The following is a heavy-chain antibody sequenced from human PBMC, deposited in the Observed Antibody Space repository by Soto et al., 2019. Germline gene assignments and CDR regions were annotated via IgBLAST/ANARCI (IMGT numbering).Heavy chain of an antibody. J-gene: IGHJ6*03. CDR1: GFTLSTYD. CDR3: AKGPKSTTGSYSMDI. CDR2: LSYAGDT. Sequence: GGSLRLSCAASGFTLSTYDMHWFRQATGKGLEWVAALSYAGDTYYPGSVKGRFTVSRESAKNSLYLQMNSLTAGDTAVYYCAKGPKSTTGSYSMDIWGKGTTVTVS. V-gene: IGHV3-13*01. D-gene: IGHD1-1*01.